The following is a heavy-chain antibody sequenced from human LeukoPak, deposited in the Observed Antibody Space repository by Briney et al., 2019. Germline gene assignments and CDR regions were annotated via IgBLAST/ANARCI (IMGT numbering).Heavy chain of an antibody. CDR2: ISDTGHSI. Sequence: SGGSLRLSCAASGFTFSDLQMSRIRQAPGKGLEWLSDISDTGHSIRYADSVKGRFTISRDNAKKSLYLQLNSLRAEDTAVYYCARDGSYYDTSAFYSDNWGQGTLVTVSS. J-gene: IGHJ4*02. CDR3: ARDGSYYDTSAFYSDN. CDR1: GFTFSDLQ. V-gene: IGHV3-11*01. D-gene: IGHD3-22*01.